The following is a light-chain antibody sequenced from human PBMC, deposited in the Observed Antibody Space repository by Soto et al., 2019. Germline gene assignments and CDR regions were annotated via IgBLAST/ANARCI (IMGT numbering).Light chain of an antibody. CDR3: QQRSNWPWT. V-gene: IGKV3-11*01. J-gene: IGKJ1*01. Sequence: EIVLTQSPATLSLSPGERATLSCRASQSVSSYLTWYQQKPGQAPRLLIYDASKKATDIPARFSGSGSETDFTLTISSLEPEDFAVYYCQQRSNWPWTFGQGTNVEIK. CDR1: QSVSSY. CDR2: DAS.